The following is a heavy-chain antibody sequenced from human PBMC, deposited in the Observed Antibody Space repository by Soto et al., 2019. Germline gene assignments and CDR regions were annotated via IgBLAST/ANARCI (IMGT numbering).Heavy chain of an antibody. J-gene: IGHJ3*02. CDR1: VFNFSSYT. Sequence: PMGSLRLSCAFSVFNFSSYTMNCVRHTPGTWLEWVSSISSSNRYIYYADSVKGRFTISRDDAKNSLYLQMNSLRADDTAVYYCARDRCLCGSCYQTYAFHIWGQMIMVT. V-gene: IGHV3-21*01. D-gene: IGHD2-15*01. CDR2: ISSSNRYI. CDR3: ARDRCLCGSCYQTYAFHI.